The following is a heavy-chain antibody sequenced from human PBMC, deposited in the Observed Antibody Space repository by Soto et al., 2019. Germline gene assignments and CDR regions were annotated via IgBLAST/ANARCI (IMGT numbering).Heavy chain of an antibody. D-gene: IGHD3-9*01. CDR1: GDTFNTYT. J-gene: IGHJ4*02. CDR3: AREPAEGRYFDY. Sequence: QVQLVQSGAEVKKPGSSVKVSCKASGDTFNTYTINWVRQAPGQGLEWMGRIIPLLHIANYAQKFPGRVTITADKSTRTADMELRSRRSQDRAVYYCAREPAEGRYFDYWGQGTLVTVSS. V-gene: IGHV1-69*02. CDR2: IIPLLHIA.